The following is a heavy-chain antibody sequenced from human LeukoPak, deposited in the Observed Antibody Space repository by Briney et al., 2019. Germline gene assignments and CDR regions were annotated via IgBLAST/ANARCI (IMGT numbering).Heavy chain of an antibody. CDR3: ARLAYGSTY. D-gene: IGHD3-10*01. Sequence: SETLSLTCSVSGYSISSGYYWGWIRQPPGKGLEWIGNIYHDGNTYYNPSLKSRVTISVDTSKNQFSLNLSSVTAADTAIYYCARLAYGSTYWGQGTLVTVSS. J-gene: IGHJ4*02. V-gene: IGHV4-38-2*02. CDR2: IYHDGNT. CDR1: GYSISSGYY.